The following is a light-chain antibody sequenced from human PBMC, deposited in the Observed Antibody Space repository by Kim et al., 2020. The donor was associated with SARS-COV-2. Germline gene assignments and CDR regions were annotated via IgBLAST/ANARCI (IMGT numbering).Light chain of an antibody. CDR1: QGMATY. CDR3: HQLSSHPFT. CDR2: AAS. V-gene: IGKV1-9*01. J-gene: IGKJ4*01. Sequence: ASVGDRVTITCRASQGMATYLALYQQRPGRAPNLLIYAASTLQSGIPSRFTASGSGTEFALTISSLQPDDFATYYCHQLSSHPFTFGGGTKVDIK.